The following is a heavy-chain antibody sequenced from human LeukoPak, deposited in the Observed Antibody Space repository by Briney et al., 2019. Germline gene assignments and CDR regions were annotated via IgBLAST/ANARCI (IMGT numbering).Heavy chain of an antibody. CDR3: ATRIAVAGSFDY. J-gene: IGHJ4*02. Sequence: ASVKVSCKASGYTFTSYGISWVRQAPGQGLEWMGWISAYNGNTNYAQKLQGRVTMTTDTSTGTAYMELRSLRSDDTAVYYCATRIAVAGSFDYWGQGTLVTVSS. CDR2: ISAYNGNT. V-gene: IGHV1-18*01. CDR1: GYTFTSYG. D-gene: IGHD6-19*01.